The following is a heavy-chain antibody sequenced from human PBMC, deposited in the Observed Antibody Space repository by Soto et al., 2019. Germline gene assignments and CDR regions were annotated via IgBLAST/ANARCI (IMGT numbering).Heavy chain of an antibody. CDR2: ISGSGGST. V-gene: IGHV3-23*01. CDR3: AKDQGELRKTKEDYYYYMDV. J-gene: IGHJ6*03. D-gene: IGHD3-16*01. Sequence: GGSLRLSCAASGFTFSSYAMSWVRQAPGKGLEWVSAISGSGGSTYYADSVKGRFTISRDNSKNTLYLQMNSLRAEDTAVYYCAKDQGELRKTKEDYYYYMDVWGKGTTVTVSS. CDR1: GFTFSSYA.